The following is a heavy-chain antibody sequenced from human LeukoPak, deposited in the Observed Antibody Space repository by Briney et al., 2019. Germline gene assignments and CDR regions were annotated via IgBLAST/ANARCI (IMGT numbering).Heavy chain of an antibody. CDR3: ARGEPVS. CDR1: GFTVSTNY. V-gene: IGHV3-53*01. J-gene: IGHJ5*02. Sequence: GGSLILSCAASGFTVSTNYMTWVRQAPGKGLEWVSVLYSGESTYYADSVKGRFTISRDNSKNTLYLQMNSLRVEDTAMYYCARGEPVSWGQGTLVTVSS. CDR2: LYSGEST.